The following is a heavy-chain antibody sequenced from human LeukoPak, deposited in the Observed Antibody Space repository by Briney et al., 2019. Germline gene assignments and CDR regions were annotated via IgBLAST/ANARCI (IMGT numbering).Heavy chain of an antibody. Sequence: SETLSLTCAVYGGSFSGYYWSWIRQPPGKGLEWIGEINHSGSTNYNPSLKSRVTISVDTSKNQFSLKLSSVTAADTAVYYCARGYRSLKRFDYWGQGTLVTASS. D-gene: IGHD4-11*01. J-gene: IGHJ4*02. V-gene: IGHV4-34*01. CDR3: ARGYRSLKRFDY. CDR2: INHSGST. CDR1: GGSFSGYY.